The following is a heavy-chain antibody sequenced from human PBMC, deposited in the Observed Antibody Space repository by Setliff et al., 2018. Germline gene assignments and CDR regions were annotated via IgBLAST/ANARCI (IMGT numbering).Heavy chain of an antibody. V-gene: IGHV4-38-2*02. CDR2: IYYSGST. CDR3: ARRNGEKLDP. Sequence: SETLSLTCTVSGFYISGGYCWGWIRQPPGKGLEWIGSIYYSGSTYYNPSLKSRVTISVDTSKNQFSLKLSSVTAADTAVYYCARRNGEKLDPWGQGTLVTVSS. J-gene: IGHJ5*02. CDR1: GFYISGGYC.